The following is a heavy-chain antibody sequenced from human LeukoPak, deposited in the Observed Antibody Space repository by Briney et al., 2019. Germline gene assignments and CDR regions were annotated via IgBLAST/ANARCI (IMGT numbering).Heavy chain of an antibody. Sequence: GGSLRLSCAASGFTFSSYSMNWVRQAPGKGLEWVSYIKSGSSTIYYADSVKGRFTISRDNAKNSLYLQMNSLRAEDTAIYYCARASGSYQVFDYWGQGTLVTVSS. J-gene: IGHJ4*02. CDR3: ARASGSYQVFDY. CDR2: IKSGSSTI. D-gene: IGHD1-26*01. V-gene: IGHV3-48*04. CDR1: GFTFSSYS.